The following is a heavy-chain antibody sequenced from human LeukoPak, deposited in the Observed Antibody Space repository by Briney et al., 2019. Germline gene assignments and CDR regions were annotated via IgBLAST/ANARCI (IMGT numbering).Heavy chain of an antibody. CDR1: GFTFSTYG. CDR2: IRYDGSNK. D-gene: IGHD5-18*01. Sequence: GRSPRLSCAASGFTFSTYGMHWVRQAPGKGLEWVAVIRYDGSNKYYADSVRGRFTISRDNSKNTLYLQMNSLRAEETAVYYCARQYSFYGMDVWGQGTTVTVSS. CDR3: ARQYSFYGMDV. V-gene: IGHV3-33*01. J-gene: IGHJ6*02.